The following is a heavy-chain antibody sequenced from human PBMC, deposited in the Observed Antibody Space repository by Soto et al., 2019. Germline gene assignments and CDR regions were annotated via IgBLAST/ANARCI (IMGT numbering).Heavy chain of an antibody. CDR2: IMPIFATP. CDR1: GGTFSSYR. Sequence: QVQLEQSGAEVKKPGSSVKLSCKSSGGTFSSYRISWVRQAPGQGLEWMGGIMPIFATPKYAQKLQGRVTISADESTSTAYLEVRSLTSADTAVYYCAREVSSSRLDSWGQGTLVTVSS. J-gene: IGHJ4*02. D-gene: IGHD2-2*01. CDR3: AREVSSSRLDS. V-gene: IGHV1-69*01.